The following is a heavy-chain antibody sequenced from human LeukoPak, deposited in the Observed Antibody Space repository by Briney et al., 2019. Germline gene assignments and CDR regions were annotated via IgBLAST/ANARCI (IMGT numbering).Heavy chain of an antibody. D-gene: IGHD4-17*01. Sequence: SQTLSLTCTVSGGSISSGDYYLSWIRQHPGKGLAWIGYIYYSGSTYYNPSLKSRVTIFVDTSKNQFSLKLSSVTAADTAVYYCAASSSLSYGAPDYWGQGTLVTVSS. CDR1: GGSISSGDYY. J-gene: IGHJ4*02. V-gene: IGHV4-31*03. CDR2: IYYSGST. CDR3: AASSSLSYGAPDY.